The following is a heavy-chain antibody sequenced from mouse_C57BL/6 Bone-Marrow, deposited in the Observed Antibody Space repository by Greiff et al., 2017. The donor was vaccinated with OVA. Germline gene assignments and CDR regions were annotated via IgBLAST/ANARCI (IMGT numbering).Heavy chain of an antibody. V-gene: IGHV1-81*01. CDR3: ARWGVYYYGSSSAY. Sequence: VQLQESGAELARPGASVKLSCKASGYTFTSYGISWVKQRTGQGLEWIGEIYPRSGNTYSNEKFKGKATLTADKSSSTAYMELRSLTSEDSAVYFCARWGVYYYGSSSAYWGQGTLVTVSA. D-gene: IGHD1-1*01. J-gene: IGHJ3*01. CDR2: IYPRSGNT. CDR1: GYTFTSYG.